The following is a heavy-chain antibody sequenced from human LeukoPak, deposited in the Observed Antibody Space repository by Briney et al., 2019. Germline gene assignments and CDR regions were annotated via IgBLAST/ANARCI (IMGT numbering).Heavy chain of an antibody. CDR2: IYYSGST. Sequence: KSSQTLSLTCTVSGGSISSGGYYWSWIRQHPGKGLEWIGYIYYSGSTYYNPSLKSRLTISADTSKNQFSLKLSSVTAADTAVYYCARDGDSTSCPAWGQGTLVTVSS. D-gene: IGHD2-2*01. J-gene: IGHJ5*02. V-gene: IGHV4-31*03. CDR3: ARDGDSTSCPA. CDR1: GGSISSGGYY.